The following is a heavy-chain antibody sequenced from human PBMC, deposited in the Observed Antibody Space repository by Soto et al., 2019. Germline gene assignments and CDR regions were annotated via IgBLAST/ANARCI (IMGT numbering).Heavy chain of an antibody. Sequence: GGSLRLSCAASGFTFSSYGMHWVRQAPGKGLEWVAVIWYDGSNKYYADSVKGRFTISRDNSKNTLYLQMNSLRAEDTAVYYCARGAAAMVTTYYYYGMDVWXQGTTVTVSS. D-gene: IGHD5-18*01. CDR2: IWYDGSNK. CDR1: GFTFSSYG. J-gene: IGHJ6*02. V-gene: IGHV3-33*01. CDR3: ARGAAAMVTTYYYYGMDV.